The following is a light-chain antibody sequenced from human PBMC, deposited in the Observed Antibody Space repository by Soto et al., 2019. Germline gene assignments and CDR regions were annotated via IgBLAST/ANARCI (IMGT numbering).Light chain of an antibody. J-gene: IGKJ3*01. CDR1: QDISNY. Sequence: DIQMTQSPSSLSASVGDRVTITCQASQDISNYLNWYQQKPGKAPKLLIYDASNLETGVPSRFSGSGSGTDFTSTISSLQPEDIATYYCHQYDNLLTFGPGTKVDIK. V-gene: IGKV1-33*01. CDR2: DAS. CDR3: HQYDNLLT.